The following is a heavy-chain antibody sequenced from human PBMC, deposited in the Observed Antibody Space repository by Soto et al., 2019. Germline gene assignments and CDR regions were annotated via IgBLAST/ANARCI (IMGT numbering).Heavy chain of an antibody. CDR1: GFTFSNAW. J-gene: IGHJ6*02. V-gene: IGHV3-15*01. D-gene: IGHD1-26*01. Sequence: GGSLRLSCAASGFTFSNAWMSWVRQAPGKGLEWVGRIKSKTDGGTTDYAAPVKGRFTISRDDSKNTLYLQMNSLKTEDTAVYYCPTIKYSGSLLLDYGMDVWGQGTTVTVSS. CDR3: PTIKYSGSLLLDYGMDV. CDR2: IKSKTDGGTT.